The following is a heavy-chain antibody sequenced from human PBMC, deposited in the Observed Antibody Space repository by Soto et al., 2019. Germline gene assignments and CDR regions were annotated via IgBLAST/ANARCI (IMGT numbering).Heavy chain of an antibody. J-gene: IGHJ6*02. CDR1: GFTFSSYA. D-gene: IGHD3-3*01. Sequence: EVQLLESGGGLVQPGGSLRLSCAASGFTFSSYAMSWVRQAPGKGLEWVSAISAGGDSTYYADSVKGRFTISRDNSLDTLYLQMNSLRADDTAVYYCAKGFNDFWSGSPLGGMDVWGQGTTVTVSS. V-gene: IGHV3-23*01. CDR2: ISAGGDST. CDR3: AKGFNDFWSGSPLGGMDV.